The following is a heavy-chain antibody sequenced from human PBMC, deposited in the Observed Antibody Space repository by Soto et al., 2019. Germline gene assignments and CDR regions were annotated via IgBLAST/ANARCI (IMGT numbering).Heavy chain of an antibody. J-gene: IGHJ5*02. CDR2: MNPNSGNK. CDR3: ARGVKYGAYSRWFDP. Sequence: QVQLVQSGAEVKKPGASVKVSCKASGYTFTSYDINWVRQATGQGLEYLGWMNPNSGNKGYVQKFQGRVTMTWDSSITTAYMELSSLRSEDTAVYFCARGVKYGAYSRWFDPWGQGTLVTVSS. V-gene: IGHV1-8*01. CDR1: GYTFTSYD. D-gene: IGHD4-17*01.